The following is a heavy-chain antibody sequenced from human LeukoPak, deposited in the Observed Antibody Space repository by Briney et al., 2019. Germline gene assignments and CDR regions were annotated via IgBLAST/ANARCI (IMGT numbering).Heavy chain of an antibody. CDR1: GGSISSGSYY. CDR3: ARYCSSTSCYIDY. V-gene: IGHV4-61*02. CDR2: IYTSGST. Sequence: SQTLSLTCTVSGGSISSGSYYWSRIRQPAGKGLEWIGRIYTSGSTNYNPSLKSRVTISVDTSKNQFSLKLSSVTAADTAVYYCARYCSSTSCYIDYWGQGTLVTVSS. D-gene: IGHD2-2*02. J-gene: IGHJ4*02.